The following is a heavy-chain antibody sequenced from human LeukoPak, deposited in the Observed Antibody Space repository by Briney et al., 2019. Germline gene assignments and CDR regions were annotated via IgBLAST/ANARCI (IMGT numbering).Heavy chain of an antibody. CDR2: IIPIFGTA. D-gene: IGHD6-6*01. CDR3: ARVPGIAARGGDNWFDP. J-gene: IGHJ5*02. V-gene: IGHV1-69*05. Sequence: SVKVSCKASGGTFSSYAISWVRQAPGQGLEWMGGIIPIFGTANYAQKFQGRVTITTDESTSTAYMELSSLRSEDTAVYYCARVPGIAARGGDNWFDPWGRGTLVTVSS. CDR1: GGTFSSYA.